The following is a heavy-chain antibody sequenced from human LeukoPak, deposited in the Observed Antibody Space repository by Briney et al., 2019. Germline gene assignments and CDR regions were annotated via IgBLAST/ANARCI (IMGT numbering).Heavy chain of an antibody. Sequence: PGGSLRLSCAASGFTFSSYAMHWVRQAPGKGLEWVAVISYDGSNKYYADSVKGRLTISRDNSKNTLYLQMNSLRAEDTAVYYCARDNDYGDYPDAFDIWGQGTMVTVSS. J-gene: IGHJ3*02. CDR1: GFTFSSYA. V-gene: IGHV3-30-3*01. CDR3: ARDNDYGDYPDAFDI. D-gene: IGHD4-17*01. CDR2: ISYDGSNK.